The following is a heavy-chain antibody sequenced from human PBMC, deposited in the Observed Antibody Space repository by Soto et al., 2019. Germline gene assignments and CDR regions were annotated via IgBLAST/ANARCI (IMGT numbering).Heavy chain of an antibody. J-gene: IGHJ6*02. V-gene: IGHV6-1*01. Sequence: PSQTLSLTCAISGDSVSSDTASWIWIRQSPSRGLEWLGRTYYKSKWNNDYALSVKSRITISPDTSQNQFSLDLDSVTPEDTAVYYCVGVTLFRGMDFWDQATPVTVAS. D-gene: IGHD3-10*01. CDR1: GDSVSSDTAS. CDR3: VGVTLFRGMDF. CDR2: TYYKSKWNN.